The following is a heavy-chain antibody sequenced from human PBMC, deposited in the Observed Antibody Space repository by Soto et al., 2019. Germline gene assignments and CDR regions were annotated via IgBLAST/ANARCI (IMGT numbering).Heavy chain of an antibody. CDR1: GGSISSGGYY. Sequence: ASETLSLTCTVSGGSISSGGYYWSWIRQHPGKGLEWIGYIYYSGSTYYTPSLKSRVSVSVDTSKNPLSLKRGSAAAADTAVYDCARGRPKERGDSGYDPQLHFDYWGQGILVTVSS. D-gene: IGHD5-12*01. V-gene: IGHV4-31*03. CDR3: ARGRPKERGDSGYDPQLHFDY. J-gene: IGHJ4*02. CDR2: IYYSGST.